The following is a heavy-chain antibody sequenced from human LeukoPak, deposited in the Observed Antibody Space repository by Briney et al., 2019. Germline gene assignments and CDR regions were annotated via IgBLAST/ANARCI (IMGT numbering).Heavy chain of an antibody. CDR3: ARVGCRSTSCSTNYGMDV. CDR2: IYYSGST. Sequence: SETLSLTCTVSGGSISSYYWSWIRQPPGKGLEWIGHIYYSGSTNYNPSLKSRVTISVDTSKSQFSLKVSSVAAADTAVYYWARVGCRSTSCSTNYGMDVWGQGTTVTVSS. J-gene: IGHJ6*02. CDR1: GGSISSYY. D-gene: IGHD2-2*02. V-gene: IGHV4-59*01.